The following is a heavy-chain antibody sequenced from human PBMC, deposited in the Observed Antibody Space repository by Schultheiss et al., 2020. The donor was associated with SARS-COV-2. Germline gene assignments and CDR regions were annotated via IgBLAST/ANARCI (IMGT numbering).Heavy chain of an antibody. Sequence: SQTLSLTCTVSGGSIRSGGYYWSWIRQPPGKGLEWIGNIYYSGSTNYNPSLKSRVTISVDTCKNQFSLRLSSVTAEDTAVYYCARDLNRRSPAAILPLDLWGQGTMVTVSS. J-gene: IGHJ3*01. D-gene: IGHD2-2*01. CDR1: GGSIRSGGYY. CDR2: IYYSGST. V-gene: IGHV4-61*08. CDR3: ARDLNRRSPAAILPLDL.